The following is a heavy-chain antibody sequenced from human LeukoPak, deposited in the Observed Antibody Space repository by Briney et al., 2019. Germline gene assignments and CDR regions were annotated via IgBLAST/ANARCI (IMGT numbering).Heavy chain of an antibody. J-gene: IGHJ4*02. CDR3: ARGRYYDSSGYPLDY. V-gene: IGHV3-13*01. CDR2: IGTAGDT. CDR1: GFTFSSYD. Sequence: GRSLRLSCAASGFTFSSYDMPWVRQATGKGLEWVSAIGTAGDTYYPGSVKGRFTISRENAKNSLYLQMNSLRAGDTAVYYCARGRYYDSSGYPLDYWGQGTLVTVSS. D-gene: IGHD3-22*01.